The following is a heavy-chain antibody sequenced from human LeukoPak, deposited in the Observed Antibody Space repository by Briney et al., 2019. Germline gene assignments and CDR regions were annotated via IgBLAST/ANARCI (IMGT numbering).Heavy chain of an antibody. D-gene: IGHD6-19*01. Sequence: SETLSLTCTVSGGSISSYYWSWIRQPPGKGLEWIGYIHYSGSTNYNPSLKSRVTISVDTSKNQFSLKLSSVTAADTAVYYCASGWGYYFDYWGQGTLVTVSS. CDR1: GGSISSYY. J-gene: IGHJ4*02. V-gene: IGHV4-59*01. CDR3: ASGWGYYFDY. CDR2: IHYSGST.